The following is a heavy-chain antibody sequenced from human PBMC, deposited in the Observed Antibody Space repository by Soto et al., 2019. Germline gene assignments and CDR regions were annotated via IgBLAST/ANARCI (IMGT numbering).Heavy chain of an antibody. CDR1: GFTFSSYA. D-gene: IGHD3-3*01. Sequence: SLRLSCAASGFTFSSYAMSWVRQAPGKGLEWVSAISGSGGSTYYADSVKGRFTISRDNSKNTLYLQMNSLRAEDTAVYYCASLHDFWSGYMAYWGQGTLVTVSS. V-gene: IGHV3-23*01. J-gene: IGHJ4*02. CDR2: ISGSGGST. CDR3: ASLHDFWSGYMAY.